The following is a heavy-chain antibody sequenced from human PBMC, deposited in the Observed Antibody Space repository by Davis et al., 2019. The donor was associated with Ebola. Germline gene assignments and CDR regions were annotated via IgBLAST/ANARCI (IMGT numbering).Heavy chain of an antibody. CDR2: INPNSGGT. CDR1: GYTFTGYY. V-gene: IGHV1-2*04. CDR3: ARGHPAGTTVTTGFYYYYGMDV. D-gene: IGHD4-17*01. J-gene: IGHJ6*02. Sequence: ASVKVSCKASGYTFTGYYMHWVRQAPGQGLEWMGWINPNSGGTNYAQKFQGWVTMTRDTSISTAYMELSRLRSDDTAVYYCARGHPAGTTVTTGFYYYYGMDVWGQGTTVTVSS.